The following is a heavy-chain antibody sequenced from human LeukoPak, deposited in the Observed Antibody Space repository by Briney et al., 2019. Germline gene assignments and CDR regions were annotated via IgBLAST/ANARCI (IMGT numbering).Heavy chain of an antibody. CDR2: ISWNSGSI. D-gene: IGHD6-19*01. Sequence: GGSLRLSCAASGFTFDDYAMHWVRQAPGKGLEWVSGISWNSGSIGYADSVKGRFTISRDNAKNSLYLQMSSLRAEDTALYYCAKVARYSSGWYFFDYWGQGTLVTVSS. CDR1: GFTFDDYA. CDR3: AKVARYSSGWYFFDY. V-gene: IGHV3-9*01. J-gene: IGHJ4*02.